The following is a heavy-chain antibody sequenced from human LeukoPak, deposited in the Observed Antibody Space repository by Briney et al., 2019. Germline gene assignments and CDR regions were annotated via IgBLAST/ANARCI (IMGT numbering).Heavy chain of an antibody. CDR3: ARSLKWNLVGFDY. CDR2: INNSGGNT. CDR1: GFTFTNYG. Sequence: GGSLRLSCAASGFTFTNYGMNWVRQAPEKGLEWVSVINNSGGNTFYADSVKGRFIIPRDNSKNTLYLQMSRLRAEDTAVYYCARSLKWNLVGFDYWGQGTLVTVSS. D-gene: IGHD1-1*01. V-gene: IGHV3-23*01. J-gene: IGHJ4*02.